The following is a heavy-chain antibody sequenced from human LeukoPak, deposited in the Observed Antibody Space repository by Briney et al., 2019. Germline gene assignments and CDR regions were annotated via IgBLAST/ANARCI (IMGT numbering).Heavy chain of an antibody. D-gene: IGHD3-22*01. CDR1: GCTFSSYA. CDR3: ARGYYYDSSGYYPNFRLD. Sequence: SVKVSCKASGCTFSSYAISWVRQAPGQGLEWMGRIIPIFGTANYAQKFQGRVTITTDESTSTAYMELSSLRSEDTAVYYCARGYYYDSSGYYPNFRLDWGQGTLVTVSS. CDR2: IIPIFGTA. V-gene: IGHV1-69*05. J-gene: IGHJ4*02.